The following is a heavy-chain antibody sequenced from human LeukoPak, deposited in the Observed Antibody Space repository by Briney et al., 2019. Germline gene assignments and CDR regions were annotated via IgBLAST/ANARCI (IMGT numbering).Heavy chain of an antibody. J-gene: IGHJ5*02. D-gene: IGHD2-8*01. CDR3: ARSAGHCSDGLCYAYNWFDL. Sequence: GESLKISCEASGHTFTNSWIAWVRQKPGKGPEWMGLIYPDDSDTRYNPSFQGQVIISADKSISTAYLQWSSLRASDTAMYYCARSAGHCSDGLCYAYNWFDLWGQGTLVTVSS. CDR2: IYPDDSDT. CDR1: GHTFTNSW. V-gene: IGHV5-51*01.